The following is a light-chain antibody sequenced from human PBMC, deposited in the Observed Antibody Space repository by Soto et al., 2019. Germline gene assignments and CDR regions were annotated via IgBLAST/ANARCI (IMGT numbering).Light chain of an antibody. V-gene: IGKV1-39*01. CDR1: QNIGDS. J-gene: IGKJ2*01. Sequence: DIQMTQSPSSLSASVGDRVTITCRASQNIGDSLNWYQQKPGKAPKLLIYAASSLQSGVPSRFSGSGSGTDFTVTVSSLQPEDFASYYCQHSWTFGQGTKLEI. CDR2: AAS. CDR3: QHSWT.